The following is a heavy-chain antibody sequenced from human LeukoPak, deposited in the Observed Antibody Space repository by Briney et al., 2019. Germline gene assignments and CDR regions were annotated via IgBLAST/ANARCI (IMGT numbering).Heavy chain of an antibody. J-gene: IGHJ3*02. D-gene: IGHD1-14*01. CDR2: TYYRSKGYN. CDR3: ARLGEPNDAFDI. CDR1: GDSVSSNSAA. Sequence: SQTLSLTCTISGDSVSSNSAAWTWIRQSPSRGLECLGRTYYRSKGYNDYSVSVKSRITINPDTSKNQFSLQLNSVTPEDTAVYYCARLGEPNDAFDIWGQGTMVTVSS. V-gene: IGHV6-1*01.